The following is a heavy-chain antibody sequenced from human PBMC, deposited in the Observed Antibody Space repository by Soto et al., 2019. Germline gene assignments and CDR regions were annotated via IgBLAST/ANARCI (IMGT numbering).Heavy chain of an antibody. Sequence: QVQLVESGGGVVQPGRSLRLSCAASGFTFSNYGMHWVRQAPGKGLEWVSIMSYDGINKLYADSVKGRFTISRDNSKNTLYLQMDSLRDEDTAVYYCAKDVYCSTTGCLRNIVHCWGQGTLVTVSS. CDR2: MSYDGINK. J-gene: IGHJ4*02. CDR3: AKDVYCSTTGCLRNIVHC. V-gene: IGHV3-30*18. D-gene: IGHD2-2*01. CDR1: GFTFSNYG.